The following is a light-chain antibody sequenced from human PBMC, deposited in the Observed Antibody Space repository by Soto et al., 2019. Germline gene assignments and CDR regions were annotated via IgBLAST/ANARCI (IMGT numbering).Light chain of an antibody. Sequence: VMTQAAASLSVSPGRRATLSCRASQSISDTLAWYQQKPGQAPRLLICGASSRATVIPDRFSGSGSGTDFTLTISRLEPEDFAVYYCQQYGSSLTWTFGPGTKVDIK. CDR1: QSISDT. CDR3: QQYGSSLTWT. CDR2: GAS. J-gene: IGKJ1*01. V-gene: IGKV3-20*01.